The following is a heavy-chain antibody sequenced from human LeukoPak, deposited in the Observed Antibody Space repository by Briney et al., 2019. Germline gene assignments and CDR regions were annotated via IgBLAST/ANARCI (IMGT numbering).Heavy chain of an antibody. D-gene: IGHD3-22*01. Sequence: GGSLRLSCPASGFTFSSYSMNWVRQAPGKGLDWVSSISSSSSYIYYADSVKGRFTISRDSGKNSLYLQMNSLRAEDTAVYYCAKDGSSGYYLTGNWFDPWGQGTLVTVSS. CDR2: ISSSSSYI. CDR3: AKDGSSGYYLTGNWFDP. CDR1: GFTFSSYS. V-gene: IGHV3-21*01. J-gene: IGHJ5*02.